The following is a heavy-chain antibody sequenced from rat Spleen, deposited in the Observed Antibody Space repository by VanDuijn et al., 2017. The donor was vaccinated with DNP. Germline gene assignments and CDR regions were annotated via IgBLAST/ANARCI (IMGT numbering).Heavy chain of an antibody. CDR2: ISTSGSRT. CDR3: ASLYGGKEPFDY. CDR1: GFTFSNYY. J-gene: IGHJ2*01. D-gene: IGHD1-11*01. V-gene: IGHV5-25*01. Sequence: EVQLVESGGGLVQPGRSLKLSCAASGFTFSNYYMAWVRQAPKKGLEWVATISTSGSRTYYPDSVKGRFTISRDNAKSSLYLQMNSLKSEDTATYYCASLYGGKEPFDYWGQGVMVTVSS.